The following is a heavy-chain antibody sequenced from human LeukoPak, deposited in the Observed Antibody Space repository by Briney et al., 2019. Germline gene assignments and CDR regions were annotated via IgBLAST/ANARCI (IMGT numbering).Heavy chain of an antibody. CDR3: ARKESSIELGGWSDP. Sequence: PSETLSLTCTVSGGSISSSSYYWGWIRQPPGKGLEWIGRIYTSGSTNYNPSLKSRVTISLDTSKNQFSLKLNSLTAADTAVYYCARKESSIELGGWSDPWGQGILVTVSS. CDR1: GGSISSSSYY. D-gene: IGHD2-2*01. CDR2: IYTSGST. V-gene: IGHV4-39*07. J-gene: IGHJ5*02.